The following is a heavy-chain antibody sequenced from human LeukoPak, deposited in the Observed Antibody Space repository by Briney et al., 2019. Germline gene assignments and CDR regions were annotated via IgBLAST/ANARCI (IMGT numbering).Heavy chain of an antibody. D-gene: IGHD2-15*01. CDR2: ISSSSSYI. J-gene: IGHJ4*02. V-gene: IGHV3-21*01. Sequence: GGSLRLSCAASGFIFSSYSMNWVRQAPGKGLEWVSSISSSSSYIYYADSVKGRFTISRDNAKNSLYLQMNSLRAEDTAVYYCARAWRTYCSGGSCYPYYFDYWGQGTLVTVSS. CDR3: ARAWRTYCSGGSCYPYYFDY. CDR1: GFIFSSYS.